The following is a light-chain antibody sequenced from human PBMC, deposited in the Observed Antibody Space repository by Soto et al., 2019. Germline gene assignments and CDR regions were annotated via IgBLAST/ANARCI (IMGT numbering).Light chain of an antibody. CDR1: QGISSW. CDR3: QQYHTSSIT. CDR2: DAS. Sequence: DIQMTQSPSSLSASVGDRVTITCRASQGISSWLAWYQQKPGKAPNLLIYDASTLERGVPSRFSGTGSGTEFTLTIDRLQPDDFATYYCQQYHTSSITFGQGTRLENK. J-gene: IGKJ5*01. V-gene: IGKV1-5*01.